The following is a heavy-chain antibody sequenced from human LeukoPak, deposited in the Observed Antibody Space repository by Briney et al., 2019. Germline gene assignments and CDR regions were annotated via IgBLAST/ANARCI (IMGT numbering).Heavy chain of an antibody. CDR1: GYSFTFYW. V-gene: IGHV5-51*01. CDR3: ARQDGSGIYYFDN. J-gene: IGHJ4*02. CDR2: IYPGDSDT. Sequence: GESLKISCKGSGYSFTFYWIAWVRQMSGKGLEWMGIIYPGDSDTRHSPSFQGQVSISADKSINTAYLQWSSLEASDTAIYYCARQDGSGIYYFDNWGQGTLVTVSS. D-gene: IGHD3-10*01.